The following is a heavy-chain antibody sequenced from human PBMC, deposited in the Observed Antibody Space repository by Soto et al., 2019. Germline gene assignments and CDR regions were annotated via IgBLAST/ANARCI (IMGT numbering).Heavy chain of an antibody. Sequence: GTLSLTCTVSVCSVSSGSYYWIWNRQGPGQGLVWVSAITSASSYIVYADSVKGRFTISRDNAKNSVYLQMSSLKVDDSGVYFGARDPRYSSGRYAPDRYDGMDVWGQGAMVTVSS. CDR1: VCSVSSGSYY. V-gene: IGHV3-21*06. CDR2: ITSASSYI. D-gene: IGHD3-22*01. J-gene: IGHJ6*02. CDR3: ARDPRYSSGRYAPDRYDGMDV.